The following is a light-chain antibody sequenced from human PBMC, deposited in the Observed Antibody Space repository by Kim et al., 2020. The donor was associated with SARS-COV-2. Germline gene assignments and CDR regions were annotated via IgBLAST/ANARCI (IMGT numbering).Light chain of an antibody. CDR1: QSLLQGNGYNY. V-gene: IGKV2-28*01. Sequence: PASISCRSSQSLLQGNGYNYLDWYLQRPGQSPQLLIYLGSERASGVPDRFSGSGSGTDFTLKISRVEAEDVGIYYCLQAVQIPLTFGQGTKVDIK. J-gene: IGKJ1*01. CDR2: LGS. CDR3: LQAVQIPLT.